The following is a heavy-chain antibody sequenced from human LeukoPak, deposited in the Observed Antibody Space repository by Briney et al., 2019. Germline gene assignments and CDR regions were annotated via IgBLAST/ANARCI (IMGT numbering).Heavy chain of an antibody. J-gene: IGHJ5*02. CDR1: GGSISSGTYS. CDR2: IFHSGST. CDR3: TREGDYYGSGSPGSFDP. Sequence: PSETPSLTCAVSGGSISSGTYSWTWIRQPPGKGLEWIGYIFHSGSTYYNPSLKNRVTISVDRSKNQFSLKLTSVAAADTAVYYCTREGDYYGSGSPGSFDPWGQGTLVTVSS. V-gene: IGHV4-30-2*01. D-gene: IGHD3-10*01.